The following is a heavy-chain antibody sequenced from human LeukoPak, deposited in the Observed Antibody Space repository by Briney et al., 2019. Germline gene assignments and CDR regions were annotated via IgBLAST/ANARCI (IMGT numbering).Heavy chain of an antibody. CDR2: IYYSKNT. CDR3: VSPRGFSYGYFDY. D-gene: IGHD5-18*01. V-gene: IGHV4-39*01. CDR1: GFSIITNDYH. J-gene: IGHJ4*02. Sequence: MPSETLSLTCTVSGFSIITNDYHWGWIRQPPGKGLEWIGSIYYSKNTYYNPSLKSRVTISADTSKNQFSLTLGSVSATDTAVYYCVSPRGFSYGYFDYWGQGTLVTVSS.